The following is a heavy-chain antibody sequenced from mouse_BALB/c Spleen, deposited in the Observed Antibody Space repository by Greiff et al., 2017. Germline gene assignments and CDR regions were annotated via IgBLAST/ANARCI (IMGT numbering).Heavy chain of an antibody. CDR2: IWWNDDK. CDR3: ARIAWRYFDY. Sequence: QVTLKVSGPGILQPSQTLSLTCSFSGFSLSTSGMSVGWIRQPSGKGLEWLAHIWWNDDKYYNPALKSRLTISKDTSNNQVFLKIASVVTADTATYYCARIAWRYFDYWGQGTTLTVAS. J-gene: IGHJ2*01. V-gene: IGHV8-8*01. CDR1: GFSLSTSGMS.